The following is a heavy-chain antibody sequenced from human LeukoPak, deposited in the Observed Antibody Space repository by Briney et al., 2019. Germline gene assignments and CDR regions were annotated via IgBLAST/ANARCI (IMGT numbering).Heavy chain of an antibody. CDR1: GGSISSYY. CDR2: IYYSWST. CDR3: ARADYGDYKFDY. Sequence: SETLSLTCTVSGGSISSYYWSWIRQPPGKGREGIGYIYYSWSTNYNPSLKSRVTISVDTSKNQFSLKLSSVTAADTAVYYCARADYGDYKFDYWGQGTLVTVSS. V-gene: IGHV4-59*01. D-gene: IGHD4-17*01. J-gene: IGHJ4*02.